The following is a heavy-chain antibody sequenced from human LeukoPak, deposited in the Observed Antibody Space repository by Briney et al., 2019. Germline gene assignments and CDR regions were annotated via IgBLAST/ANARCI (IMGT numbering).Heavy chain of an antibody. CDR3: ARHGHDFWSGYFSYYFDY. D-gene: IGHD3-3*01. Sequence: KPSETLSLTCTVSGGSISSSNYYWGWIRQPPGKGLEWIGSIYYSGSTFYSPSLKSRVTISVDTSKNQFSLKLSSVTAADTAVYYCARHGHDFWSGYFSYYFDYWGQGTLVTVSS. J-gene: IGHJ4*02. V-gene: IGHV4-39*01. CDR1: GGSISSSNYY. CDR2: IYYSGST.